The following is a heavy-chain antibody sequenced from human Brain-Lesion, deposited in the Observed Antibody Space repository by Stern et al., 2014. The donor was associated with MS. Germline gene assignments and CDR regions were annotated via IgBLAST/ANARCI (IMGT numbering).Heavy chain of an antibody. J-gene: IGHJ4*02. CDR3: ASGYRIFDY. CDR2: IHPSGSA. V-gene: IGHV4-61*02. CDR1: GGSISSGSDY. Sequence: QVQLVESGPGLVKPSQTLSLTCTVSGGSISSGSDYWSWIRQPVGKGLGWIGRIHPSGSAFYTPSLKSRVTISTDTSMNQFSLKLNSATAADTAIYYCASGYRIFDYWGQGILVTVSS. D-gene: IGHD5-18*01.